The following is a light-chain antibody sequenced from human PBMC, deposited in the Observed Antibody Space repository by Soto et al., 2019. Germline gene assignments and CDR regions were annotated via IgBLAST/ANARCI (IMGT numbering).Light chain of an antibody. Sequence: EIVMSQSPTTLYVSPGERATLSCRASQSVTTNLAWYQQKPGQVPSLLIYGASTRATGIPARFSGSGSGTEFTLTISSLQSEDFAVYYCQHYHGWPITFGQGTRPEV. V-gene: IGKV3-15*01. J-gene: IGKJ5*01. CDR3: QHYHGWPIT. CDR2: GAS. CDR1: QSVTTN.